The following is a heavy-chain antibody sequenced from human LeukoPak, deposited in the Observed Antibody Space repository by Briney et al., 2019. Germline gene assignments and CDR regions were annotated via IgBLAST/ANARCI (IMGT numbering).Heavy chain of an antibody. CDR2: IYSTGSA. D-gene: IGHD3-22*01. CDR1: GGSISSGSYY. Sequence: SQTLSLTCTVSGGSISSGSYYWSWIRQPPGKGLEWIAYIYSTGSAIYNPSLRSRVTISVDTSKNQFSLKLSSVTAADTAVYFCARWPMTNLAFDVWGQGTMVTVSS. J-gene: IGHJ3*01. CDR3: ARWPMTNLAFDV. V-gene: IGHV4-61*01.